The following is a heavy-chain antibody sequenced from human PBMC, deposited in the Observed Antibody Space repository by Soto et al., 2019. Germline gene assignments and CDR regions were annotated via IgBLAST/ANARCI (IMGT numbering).Heavy chain of an antibody. J-gene: IGHJ4*02. CDR3: AGASTNPGGNPTDY. Sequence: SVKVSCKASGGTFSSYAISWVRQAPGQGLEWMGGIIPIFGTANYAQKFQGRVTITADESTSTAYMELSGLRSEDTAVYYCAGASTNPGGNPTDYWGQGTLVTVSS. CDR2: IIPIFGTA. D-gene: IGHD2-15*01. V-gene: IGHV1-69*13. CDR1: GGTFSSYA.